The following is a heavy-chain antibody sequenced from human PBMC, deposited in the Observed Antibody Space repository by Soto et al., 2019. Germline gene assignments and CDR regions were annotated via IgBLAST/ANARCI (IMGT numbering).Heavy chain of an antibody. Sequence: ASVKVSCKASGYTFTSYDINLVRQATGQGLEWMGWMNPNSGNTGYAQKFQGRVTMTRNTSISTAYMELSSLRSEDTAVYYCARAPTYNWNDVAYWVQGTLVTVSS. J-gene: IGHJ4*02. D-gene: IGHD1-1*01. V-gene: IGHV1-8*01. CDR1: GYTFTSYD. CDR3: ARAPTYNWNDVAY. CDR2: MNPNSGNT.